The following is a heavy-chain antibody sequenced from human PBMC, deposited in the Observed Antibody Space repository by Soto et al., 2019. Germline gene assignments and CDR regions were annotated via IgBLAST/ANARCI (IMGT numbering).Heavy chain of an antibody. D-gene: IGHD3-16*02. CDR2: INHSGST. Sequence: SETLSLTCAVYGGSFSGYYWSWIRQPPGKGLEWIGEINHSGSTNYNPSLKSRVTISVDTSKNQFSLKLSSVTAADTAVYYCARYGYGDYIWGSYRYFDYWGQGTLVTAPQ. J-gene: IGHJ4*02. CDR1: GGSFSGYY. V-gene: IGHV4-34*01. CDR3: ARYGYGDYIWGSYRYFDY.